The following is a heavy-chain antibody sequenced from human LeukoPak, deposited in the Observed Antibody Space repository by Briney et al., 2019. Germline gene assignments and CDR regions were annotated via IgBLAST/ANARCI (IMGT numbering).Heavy chain of an antibody. V-gene: IGHV3-30-3*01. CDR2: ISYDGSNK. D-gene: IGHD6-13*01. CDR1: GFTFSSYA. CDR3: ARDISIAAAVDY. J-gene: IGHJ4*02. Sequence: GGSLRLSCAASGFTFSSYAMHWVRQAPGKGLEWVAVISYDGSNKYYADSVKGRFTISRDNSKNTLYLQMNSLRAEDTAVYYCARDISIAAAVDYWGQGTLVTVSS.